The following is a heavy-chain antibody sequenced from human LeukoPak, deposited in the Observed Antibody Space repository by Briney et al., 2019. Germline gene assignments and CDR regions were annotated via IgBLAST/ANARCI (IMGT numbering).Heavy chain of an antibody. Sequence: GGSLRLSCAASGFTFSSYAMSWVRQAPGKGLEWVSAISGSGGSTYYADSVKGRFTISRDNSKNTLYLQMNSQRAEDTAVYYCARGVAATGDFDYWGQGTLVTVSS. CDR2: ISGSGGST. J-gene: IGHJ4*02. D-gene: IGHD2-15*01. CDR3: ARGVAATGDFDY. CDR1: GFTFSSYA. V-gene: IGHV3-23*01.